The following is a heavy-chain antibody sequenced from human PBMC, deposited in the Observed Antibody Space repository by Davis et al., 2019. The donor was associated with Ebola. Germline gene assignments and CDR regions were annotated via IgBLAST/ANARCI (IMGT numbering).Heavy chain of an antibody. D-gene: IGHD6-13*01. Sequence: ASVKVSCKASGYNFTSYAMHWVRQAPGQRLEWMGWINTGNGNTKYSQKFQGRVTITRDTSASIAYMELSSLRSEDTAVYYCARDGGRGSAAAGTCLDYWGQGTLVTVSS. CDR2: INTGNGNT. CDR1: GYNFTSYA. J-gene: IGHJ4*02. V-gene: IGHV1-3*04. CDR3: ARDGGRGSAAAGTCLDY.